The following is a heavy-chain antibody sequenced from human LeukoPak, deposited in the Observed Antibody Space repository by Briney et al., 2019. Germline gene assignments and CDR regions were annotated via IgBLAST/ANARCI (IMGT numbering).Heavy chain of an antibody. D-gene: IGHD6-19*01. CDR1: GFTFSSYA. CDR2: ISGSGGST. Sequence: GSLRISCAASGFTFSSYALSWVRQAPGKGLEWVSGISGSGGSTYYADSVKGRFTISRDNSKNTLYLQMNSLRAEDTAVYYCAAGIAVAGKVWGQGTLVTVSS. J-gene: IGHJ4*02. V-gene: IGHV3-23*01. CDR3: AAGIAVAGKV.